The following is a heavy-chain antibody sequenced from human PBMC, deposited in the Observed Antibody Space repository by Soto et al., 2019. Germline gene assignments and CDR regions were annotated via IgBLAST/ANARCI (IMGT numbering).Heavy chain of an antibody. J-gene: IGHJ4*02. CDR3: ARLGWRKGDKVPLPDDY. V-gene: IGHV1-69*06. CDR2: IIPIFGTA. CDR1: GGTFSSYA. Sequence: QVQLVQSGAEVKKPGSSVKVSCKASGGTFSSYAISWVRQAPGQGLEWMGGIIPIFGTANYAQKFQGRVTITADKSTSTAHMELSSLSSEETAGYYCARLGWRKGDKVPLPDDYWGQGTVVTVSS. D-gene: IGHD3-16*01.